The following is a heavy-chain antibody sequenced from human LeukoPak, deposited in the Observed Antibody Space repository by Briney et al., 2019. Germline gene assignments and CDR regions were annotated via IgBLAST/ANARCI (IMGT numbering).Heavy chain of an antibody. CDR3: ARGTRGYSGYVSYYYMDV. J-gene: IGHJ6*03. CDR2: INPSGGST. Sequence: ASVKVSCKASGYTFTSYYMHWVRQAPGQGLEWMGIINPSGGSTSYAQKFQGRVTMTRDMSTSTVYMGLSSLRSEDTAVYYCARGTRGYSGYVSYYYMDVWGKGTTVTVSS. D-gene: IGHD5-12*01. CDR1: GYTFTSYY. V-gene: IGHV1-46*01.